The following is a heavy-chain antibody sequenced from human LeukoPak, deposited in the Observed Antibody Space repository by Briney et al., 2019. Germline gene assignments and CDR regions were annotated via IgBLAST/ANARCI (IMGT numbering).Heavy chain of an antibody. Sequence: SETLSLTCVVSGDFISGSNWWSWVRQPPGKGLEWIGEIYHSGSTNYNPSLKSRVTISVDKSKNHFSLKLRSVTAADTAVYYCARVRDGFNSSPFDYWGQGTLVTVSS. V-gene: IGHV4-4*02. CDR1: GDFISGSNW. J-gene: IGHJ4*02. CDR2: IYHSGST. D-gene: IGHD5-24*01. CDR3: ARVRDGFNSSPFDY.